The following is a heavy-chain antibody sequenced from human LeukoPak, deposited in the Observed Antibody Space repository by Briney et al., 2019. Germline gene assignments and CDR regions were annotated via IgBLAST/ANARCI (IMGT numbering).Heavy chain of an antibody. CDR3: ARVDFRSGYVFDY. CDR1: GFTFSSYA. J-gene: IGHJ4*02. Sequence: PGGSLRLSCAASGFTFSSYAMSWVRQAPGKGLEWVSSISSSSSYIYYADSVKGRFTISRDNAKNSLYLQMNGLRAEDTAVYYCARVDFRSGYVFDYWGQGTLVTVSS. D-gene: IGHD5-12*01. CDR2: ISSSSSYI. V-gene: IGHV3-21*01.